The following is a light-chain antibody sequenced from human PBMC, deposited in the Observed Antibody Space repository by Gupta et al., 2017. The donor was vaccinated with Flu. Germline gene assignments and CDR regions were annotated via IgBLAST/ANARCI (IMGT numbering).Light chain of an antibody. Sequence: DIQMTQSPSTLSASVADRVTITCRASQSISSWLAWYQQKPGKAPKLLIYKASNLQSGVPSRFSGSGSGTEFTLTISSLQPDDFATYYCQQYNSYSLITFGQGTRLEIK. CDR3: QQYNSYSLIT. J-gene: IGKJ5*01. V-gene: IGKV1-5*03. CDR1: QSISSW. CDR2: KAS.